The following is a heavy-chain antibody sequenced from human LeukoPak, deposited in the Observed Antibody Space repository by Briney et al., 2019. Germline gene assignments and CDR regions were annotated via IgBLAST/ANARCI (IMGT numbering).Heavy chain of an antibody. Sequence: SETLSLTCTVSGGSISSGGYYWNWIRQHPEKGLEWIGYIYYSGTTYYNPSLKSRISISVDTSKNQFSLKLSSVTAADTAAYYCARNSSTLRYCSGGDCYSNWFDPWGQGTLVTVSS. CDR1: GGSISSGGYY. CDR3: ARNSSTLRYCSGGDCYSNWFDP. D-gene: IGHD2-15*01. CDR2: IYYSGTT. J-gene: IGHJ5*02. V-gene: IGHV4-31*03.